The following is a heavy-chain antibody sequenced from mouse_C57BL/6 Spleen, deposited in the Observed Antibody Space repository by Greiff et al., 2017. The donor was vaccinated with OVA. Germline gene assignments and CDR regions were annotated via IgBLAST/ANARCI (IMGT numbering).Heavy chain of an antibody. V-gene: IGHV1-69*01. D-gene: IGHD1-1*01. CDR1: GYTFTSYW. CDR2: IDPSDSYT. J-gene: IGHJ3*01. CDR3: ARSDYYGSRAWFAY. Sequence: QVQLQQPGAELVMPGASVKLSCKASGYTFTSYWMHWVKQRPGQGLEWIGEIDPSDSYTNYNQKFKGKSTLTVDKSSSTAYMQLSSLTSDDSAVYYCARSDYYGSRAWFAYWGQGTLVTVSA.